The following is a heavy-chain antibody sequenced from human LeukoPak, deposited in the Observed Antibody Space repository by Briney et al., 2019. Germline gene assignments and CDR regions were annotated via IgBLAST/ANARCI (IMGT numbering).Heavy chain of an antibody. J-gene: IGHJ4*02. D-gene: IGHD3-10*01. CDR1: GDSINNSNW. Sequence: SETLSLTCAVSGDSINNSNWWSWVRQPPGKGLEWIGEILRSGSTNYNPSLKSRVTISVDKSKNQFSLKVSSVTAADTAVYYCARARDGSGSYCDYWGQGTLVTVSS. CDR3: ARARDGSGSYCDY. CDR2: ILRSGST. V-gene: IGHV4-4*02.